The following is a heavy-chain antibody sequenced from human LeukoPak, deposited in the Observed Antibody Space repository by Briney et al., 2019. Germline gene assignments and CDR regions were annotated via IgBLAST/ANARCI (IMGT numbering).Heavy chain of an antibody. J-gene: IGHJ3*02. D-gene: IGHD1-14*01. Sequence: PGGSLRLSCAASGFTLSSYAMSWVRQAPGKGLEWVSCISTSSSYIYYADSVKGRFTISRDNAKNSLYLQMNSLRAEDTAVYYCARVRLQPRTLLDDAFDIWGQGTMVTVSS. CDR2: ISTSSSYI. CDR3: ARVRLQPRTLLDDAFDI. CDR1: GFTLSSYA. V-gene: IGHV3-21*01.